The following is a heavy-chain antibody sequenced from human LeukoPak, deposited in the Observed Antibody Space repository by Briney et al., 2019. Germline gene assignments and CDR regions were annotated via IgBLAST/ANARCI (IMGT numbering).Heavy chain of an antibody. V-gene: IGHV4-59*01. CDR3: ARGAINFDY. D-gene: IGHD3-9*01. J-gene: IGHJ4*02. CDR2: IYYSVST. CDR1: GGSLSSYY. Sequence: PSETLCLTCTVSGGSLSSYYWSWIRQPPGKGLEGFGYIYYSVSTNYNLSLHSRGTISVDTSKNQFSLKLSSVTAADTAVYYCARGAINFDYWGQGTLVTVSS.